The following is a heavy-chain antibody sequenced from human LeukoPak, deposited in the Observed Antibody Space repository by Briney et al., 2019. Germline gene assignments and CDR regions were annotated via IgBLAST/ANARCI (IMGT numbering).Heavy chain of an antibody. CDR3: ARLRFHGTYYYNSSGYYRGENWFDP. CDR2: IYPGDSDT. V-gene: IGHV5-51*01. Sequence: GESLKISCKGSGYSFTSYWIGWVRQMPGKGLEWMGIIYPGDSDTRYSPSFQGQVTISADKSISTAYLPWSSLKASDTAMYYCARLRFHGTYYYNSSGYYRGENWFDPWGQGTLVTVSS. CDR1: GYSFTSYW. J-gene: IGHJ5*02. D-gene: IGHD3-22*01.